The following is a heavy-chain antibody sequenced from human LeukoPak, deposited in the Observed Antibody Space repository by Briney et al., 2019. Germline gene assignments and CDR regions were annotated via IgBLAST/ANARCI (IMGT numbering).Heavy chain of an antibody. V-gene: IGHV3-73*01. CDR3: TRNDSSGIDY. D-gene: IGHD3-22*01. CDR1: GSTFSGSA. CDR2: IRSNANSYAT. J-gene: IGHJ4*02. Sequence: GGSLRLSCAVSGSTFSGSAMHWVRQASGKGLEWVGHIRSNANSYATTYAASVKGRFTISRDDSKNTAYLQMNSLKTEDTAVYYCTRNDSSGIDYWGQGTLVTVSS.